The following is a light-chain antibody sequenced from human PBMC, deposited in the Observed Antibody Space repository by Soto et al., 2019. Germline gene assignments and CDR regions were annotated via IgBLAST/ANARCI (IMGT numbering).Light chain of an antibody. V-gene: IGKV1-39*01. Sequence: DIPMTQSPSSLSASVGDRVTITCRASQTITNYLNWYQHKPGKAPKLLIYAASSLQSGVPSRFSGSGSGTDFTLTISSLQPEDFATYFCQQSHITPFTFGPGTKVDIK. J-gene: IGKJ3*01. CDR3: QQSHITPFT. CDR2: AAS. CDR1: QTITNY.